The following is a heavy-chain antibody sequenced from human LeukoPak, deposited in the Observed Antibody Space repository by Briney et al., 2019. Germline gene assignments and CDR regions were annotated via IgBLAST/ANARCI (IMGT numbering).Heavy chain of an antibody. V-gene: IGHV3-23*01. Sequence: GGSLRLSCAASGFTFSSHGMSWVRQAQGKGLEWVSTISGSGDYTYYADSVKGRFTISRDNSKNTLYLQMNSLRAEDTAVYYCAKEKTYYYDSSGYDTDTYYFDYWGQGTLVTVSS. CDR2: ISGSGDYT. CDR1: GFTFSSHG. J-gene: IGHJ4*02. CDR3: AKEKTYYYDSSGYDTDTYYFDY. D-gene: IGHD3-22*01.